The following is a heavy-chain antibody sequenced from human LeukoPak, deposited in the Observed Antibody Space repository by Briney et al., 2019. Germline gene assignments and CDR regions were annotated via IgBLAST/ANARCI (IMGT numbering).Heavy chain of an antibody. CDR3: ARDHGLFYGMDV. J-gene: IGHJ6*04. D-gene: IGHD2-15*01. Sequence: PGGSLRLSCAASGFTFSSYEMNWVRQAPGKGLEWVSYISSSGSTIYYADSVEGRFTISRDNAKNSLYLQMTSLSAEDTAVYYCARDHGLFYGMDVWGKGTTVTVSS. CDR2: ISSSGSTI. CDR1: GFTFSSYE. V-gene: IGHV3-48*03.